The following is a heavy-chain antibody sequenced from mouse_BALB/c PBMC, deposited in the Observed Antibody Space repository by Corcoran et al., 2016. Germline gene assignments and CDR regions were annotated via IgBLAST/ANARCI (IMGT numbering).Heavy chain of an antibody. CDR1: GFHIKDYY. CDR2: IDPENGNT. CDR3: ARDDYFLYYYAIDY. D-gene: IGHD2-4*01. Sequence: EVQLQQSGAELVRPGALVKLSCKASGFHIKDYYMHWVKQRPEQGLGWIGWIDPENGNTIYDPKFQGKASITADTSSNTAYLQLSSLTSEYTAVYYCARDDYFLYYYAIDYLGQGTSVTVSS. V-gene: IGHV14-1*02. J-gene: IGHJ4*01.